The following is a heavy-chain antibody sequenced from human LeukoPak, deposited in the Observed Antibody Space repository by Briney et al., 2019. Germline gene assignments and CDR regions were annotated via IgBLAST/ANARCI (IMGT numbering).Heavy chain of an antibody. J-gene: IGHJ4*02. Sequence: RPGGSLRLSCAASGFTFSSYSMNWVRQAPGKGLEWVSSISSGSSYIYYADSVKGRFTISRDNAKNSLYLQMNSLRAEDTAVYYCARLGGSGIWGQGTLVTVSS. CDR2: ISSGSSYI. V-gene: IGHV3-21*01. D-gene: IGHD3-10*01. CDR1: GFTFSSYS. CDR3: ARLGGSGI.